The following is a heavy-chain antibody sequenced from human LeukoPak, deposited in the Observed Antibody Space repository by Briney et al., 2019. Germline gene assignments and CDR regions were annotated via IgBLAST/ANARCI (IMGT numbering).Heavy chain of an antibody. CDR3: ARGADGVSSNSRGWFDP. D-gene: IGHD2-15*01. J-gene: IGHJ5*02. CDR1: GFTFSSYA. CDR2: ISTSSSYI. Sequence: PGGSLRLSCAASGFTFSSYAMNWVRQAPGKGLEWVSSISTSSSYIYYADSVRGRFTISRDNAKNSLYLQMNSLRAEDTAVYSCARGADGVSSNSRGWFDPWGQGTLVTVSS. V-gene: IGHV3-21*01.